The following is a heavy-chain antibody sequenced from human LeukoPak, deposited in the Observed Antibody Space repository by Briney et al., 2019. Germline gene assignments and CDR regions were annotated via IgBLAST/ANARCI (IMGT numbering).Heavy chain of an antibody. V-gene: IGHV4-34*01. CDR1: GGSFSGYY. D-gene: IGHD5/OR15-5a*01. CDR2: INHSGST. J-gene: IGHJ5*02. CDR3: ARRTPLRNWFDP. Sequence: PSETLSLTCAVYGGSFSGYYWSWIRQPPGKGLERIGEINHSGSTNYNPSLKSRVTISVDTSKNQFSLKLSSVTAADTAVYYCARRTPLRNWFDPWGQGTLVTVSS.